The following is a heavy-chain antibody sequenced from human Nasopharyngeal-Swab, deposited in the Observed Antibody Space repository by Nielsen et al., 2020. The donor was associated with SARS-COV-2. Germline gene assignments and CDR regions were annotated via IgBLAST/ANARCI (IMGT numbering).Heavy chain of an antibody. D-gene: IGHD2-21*02. CDR2: IYSGGST. J-gene: IGHJ4*02. CDR3: ARDGALGVTKGGRISRIDY. V-gene: IGHV3-66*01. Sequence: GESLKISCAASGFTFSSYEMNWVRQAPGKGLEWVSVIYSGGSTYYADSVKGRFTISRDNSKNTLYLQMNSLRAEDTAVYYCARDGALGVTKGGRISRIDYWGQGTLVTVSS. CDR1: GFTFSSYE.